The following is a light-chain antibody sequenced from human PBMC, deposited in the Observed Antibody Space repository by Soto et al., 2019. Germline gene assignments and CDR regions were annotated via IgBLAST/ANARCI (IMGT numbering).Light chain of an antibody. J-gene: IGLJ1*01. CDR3: LSYVGSSTYV. Sequence: QSALTQPRSVSGSPGQSVTISCTGTSSDVSDYHYVSWYQQHSGKAPKLMIYDVTKRPSGVPDRFSGSKSDRTASLTISGLQADDEADYYCLSYVGSSTYVFGTGTKLTVL. CDR2: DVT. CDR1: SSDVSDYHY. V-gene: IGLV2-11*01.